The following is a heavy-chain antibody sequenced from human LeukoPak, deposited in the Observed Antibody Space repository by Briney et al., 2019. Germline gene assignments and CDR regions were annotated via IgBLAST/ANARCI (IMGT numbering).Heavy chain of an antibody. CDR2: IYYSGST. Sequence: PSETLSLTCTVSGGSISSYYWSWIRQPLGKGLEWIGYIYYSGSTNYNPSLKSRVTISVDTSKNQFSLKLSSVTAADTAVYYCARRGDYYDSSGYYFFDYWGQGTLVTVSS. V-gene: IGHV4-59*01. J-gene: IGHJ4*02. D-gene: IGHD3-22*01. CDR1: GGSISSYY. CDR3: ARRGDYYDSSGYYFFDY.